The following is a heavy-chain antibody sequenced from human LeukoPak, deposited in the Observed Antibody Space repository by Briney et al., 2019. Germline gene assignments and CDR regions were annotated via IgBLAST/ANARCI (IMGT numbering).Heavy chain of an antibody. J-gene: IGHJ5*02. Sequence: SQTLSLTCTVSGGSISSGGYYWSWIRQHPGKGLEWIGYIYYSGSTYYNPSLKSRVTISVDTSKNQFSLKLSSVTAADTAVYYCARGVAAAVPNWFDPWGQGTLVTVSS. D-gene: IGHD6-13*01. V-gene: IGHV4-31*03. CDR1: GGSISSGGYY. CDR2: IYYSGST. CDR3: ARGVAAAVPNWFDP.